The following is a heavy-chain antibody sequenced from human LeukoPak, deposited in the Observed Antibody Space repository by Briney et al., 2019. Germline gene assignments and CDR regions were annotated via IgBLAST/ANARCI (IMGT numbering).Heavy chain of an antibody. V-gene: IGHV3-21*01. CDR3: ARGGRFLDY. CDR2: INGGSSYI. Sequence: GGSLRLSCAASGFIFRSYSMNWVRQAPGKGLEWVSSINGGSSYIYYADSVKGRFTISRDNAKNSLYLQMNSLRAEDTAVYYCARGGRFLDYWGQGTLVTVSS. J-gene: IGHJ4*02. CDR1: GFIFRSYS. D-gene: IGHD3-3*01.